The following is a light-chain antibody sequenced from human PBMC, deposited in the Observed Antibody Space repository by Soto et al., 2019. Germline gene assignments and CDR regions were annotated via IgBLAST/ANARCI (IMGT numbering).Light chain of an antibody. CDR3: LQQYHYPWT. Sequence: AIQLTQSPSSLSASVGDRVTITCRASQGIRNDLGWYQQKPGKAPKLLIYAASSLQSGVPSRFCGSGSCADVTLTISSRLPADDATFYCLQQYHYPWTFGQGTKVDIK. CDR1: QGIRND. CDR2: AAS. J-gene: IGKJ1*01. V-gene: IGKV1-6*01.